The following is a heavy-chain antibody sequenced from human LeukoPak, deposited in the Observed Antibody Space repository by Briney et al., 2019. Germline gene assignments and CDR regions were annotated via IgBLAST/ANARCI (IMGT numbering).Heavy chain of an antibody. CDR2: IKQDGSEK. V-gene: IGHV3-7*01. CDR1: GFNFGSNW. CDR3: AREGPSVTPYY. Sequence: GGSLRLSCAASGFNFGSNWMSWVRQAPGKGLEWVANIKQDGSEKYYVDSVKGRFTISRGNAKNSLYLQMNSLRAEDTAVYYCAREGPSVTPYYWGQGTLVTVSS. J-gene: IGHJ4*02. D-gene: IGHD4-17*01.